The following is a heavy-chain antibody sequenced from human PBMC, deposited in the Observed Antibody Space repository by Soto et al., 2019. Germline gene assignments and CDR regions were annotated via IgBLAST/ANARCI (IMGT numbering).Heavy chain of an antibody. J-gene: IGHJ3*02. CDR2: ISGSGGST. D-gene: IGHD3-22*01. CDR3: AKIGIGDSSGPRRPLLFFDI. Sequence: GGSLRLSCAASGFTFSSYAMSWVRQAPGKGLEWVSAISGSGGSTYYADSVKGRFTISRDNSKNTLYLQMNSLRAEDTAVYYCAKIGIGDSSGPRRPLLFFDIWGQGTMVTVSS. CDR1: GFTFSSYA. V-gene: IGHV3-23*01.